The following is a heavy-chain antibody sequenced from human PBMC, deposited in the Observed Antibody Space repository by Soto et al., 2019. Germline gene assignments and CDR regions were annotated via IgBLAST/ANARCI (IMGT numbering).Heavy chain of an antibody. J-gene: IGHJ5*02. Sequence: SVKVSCKASGGTFSSYAISWVRQAPGQGLEWMGGIIPIFGTANYAQKFQGRVTITADKSTSTAYMELSSLRSEDTAMYYCARGMATIANWGSGWFDPWGQGTLVTVSS. CDR2: IIPIFGTA. D-gene: IGHD7-27*01. V-gene: IGHV1-69*06. CDR3: ARGMATIANWGSGWFDP. CDR1: GGTFSSYA.